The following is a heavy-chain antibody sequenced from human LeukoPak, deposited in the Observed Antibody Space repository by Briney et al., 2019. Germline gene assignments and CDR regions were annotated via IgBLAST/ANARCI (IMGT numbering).Heavy chain of an antibody. CDR2: IYHGGST. J-gene: IGHJ6*03. CDR3: ARETLDYYMDV. V-gene: IGHV4-4*02. CDR1: GYSISSSTNW. Sequence: SETLSLTCTVSGYSISSSTNWWSWVRQPPGKGLEWIGEIYHGGSTNYNPSLKSRVTISVDTSKNQFSLKLSSVTAADTAVYYCARETLDYYMDVWGKGTTVTVSS.